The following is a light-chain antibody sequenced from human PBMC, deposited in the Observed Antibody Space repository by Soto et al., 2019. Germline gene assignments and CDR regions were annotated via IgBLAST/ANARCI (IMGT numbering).Light chain of an antibody. CDR2: GAS. V-gene: IGKV3-20*01. J-gene: IGKJ3*01. CDR1: QTISSNY. CDR3: QQYRSSPPELT. Sequence: EIVLTQSPGTLSLSAGERATLSCRASQTISSNYLAWYQQKPGQAPRLLIFGASYRATGIPDRFSGSGSGTDFTLTISRLEPEDFAFYYCQQYRSSPPELTFGPGTKVDIK.